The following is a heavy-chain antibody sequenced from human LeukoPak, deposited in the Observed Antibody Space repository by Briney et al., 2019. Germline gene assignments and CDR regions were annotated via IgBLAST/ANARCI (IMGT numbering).Heavy chain of an antibody. CDR1: GDSISNYY. Sequence: PSETLSLTCTVSGDSISNYYWSWIRQPPGKGLEWIGYIYYSGSTNYNPSLKSRVTISADTSKGQFSLNLSSVTAADTAVYYCARGTCSNSGCRPYFDYWGQGTQVTVSS. CDR3: ARGTCSNSGCRPYFDY. J-gene: IGHJ4*02. CDR2: IYYSGST. D-gene: IGHD2/OR15-2a*01. V-gene: IGHV4-59*01.